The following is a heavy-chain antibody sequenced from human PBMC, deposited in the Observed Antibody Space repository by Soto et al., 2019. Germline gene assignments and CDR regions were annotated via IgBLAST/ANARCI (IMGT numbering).Heavy chain of an antibody. D-gene: IGHD3-22*01. Sequence: QVQLVQSGAEVKKPGASVKVSCKASGYTFTGYYMHWVRQAPGQGLEWMGWINPNSGGTNYAQKFQGWVTMIRDTSICTACMELISLRSDVTAVHYCARASRDSRFYPQYYFDYWGQGTLVTVSS. J-gene: IGHJ4*02. V-gene: IGHV1-2*04. CDR3: ARASRDSRFYPQYYFDY. CDR2: INPNSGGT. CDR1: GYTFTGYY.